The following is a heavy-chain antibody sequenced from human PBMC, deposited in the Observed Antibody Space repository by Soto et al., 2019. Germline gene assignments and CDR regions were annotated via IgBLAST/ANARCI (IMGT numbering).Heavy chain of an antibody. J-gene: IGHJ4*02. D-gene: IGHD3-9*01. CDR1: GFTFSSYS. CDR3: ASTVDPYYDILTGYLDFIDY. CDR2: ISSSSSTI. V-gene: IGHV3-48*01. Sequence: GGSLRLSCAASGFTFSSYSMNWVRQAPGKGLEWVSYISSSSSTIYYADSVKGRFTISRDNAKNSLYLQMNSLRAEDTAVYYCASTVDPYYDILTGYLDFIDYWGQGTLVTVSS.